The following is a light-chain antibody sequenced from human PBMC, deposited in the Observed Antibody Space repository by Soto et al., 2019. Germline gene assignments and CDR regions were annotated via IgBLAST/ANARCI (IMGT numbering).Light chain of an antibody. J-gene: IGKJ4*01. CDR3: QQLNSYPLT. V-gene: IGKV1-9*01. Sequence: DLQLTKSPSSLSASVGDRVTTTCRASQGISSYLAWYQQKPGKAPKLLIYAASTLQSGVPSRFSGSGSGTDFTLTISSLQPEEFATYYCQQLNSYPLTVGGGTKVDIK. CDR1: QGISSY. CDR2: AAS.